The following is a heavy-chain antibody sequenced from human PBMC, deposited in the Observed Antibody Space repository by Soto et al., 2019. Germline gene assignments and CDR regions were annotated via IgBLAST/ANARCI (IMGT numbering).Heavy chain of an antibody. Sequence: VQLQQWGAGLLKTSETLSLTCAVYGGSFSGYYWSWIRQTPGKRLEWVGDINHGGSANYNPSLNSRVAFSLDLSKTQVSLKLNSVIAADTAVYYCARSSSTWSKYLQHWGRGSLVIVSS. V-gene: IGHV4-34*01. CDR2: INHGGSA. CDR3: ARSSSTWSKYLQH. J-gene: IGHJ1*01. CDR1: GGSFSGYY. D-gene: IGHD6-13*01.